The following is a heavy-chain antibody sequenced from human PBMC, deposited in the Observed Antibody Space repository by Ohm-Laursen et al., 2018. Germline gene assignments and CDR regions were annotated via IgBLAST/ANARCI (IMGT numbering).Heavy chain of an antibody. V-gene: IGHV4-34*01. CDR2: INQSGST. D-gene: IGHD6-19*01. J-gene: IGHJ6*02. CDR3: ARGSGFFKLDV. CDR1: GESSSGYF. Sequence: SETLSLTCAVNGESSSGYFWNWIRQPPGKGLEWIGEINQSGSTKYNPSLKRRVTLSADSSNSQFSLRLTSVTAADTATYYCARGSGFFKLDVWGQETTVTVSS.